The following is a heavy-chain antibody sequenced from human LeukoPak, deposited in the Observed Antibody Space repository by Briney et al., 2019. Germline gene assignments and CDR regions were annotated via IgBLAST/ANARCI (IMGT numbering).Heavy chain of an antibody. CDR2: IYHSGST. CDR3: ARQGTITYAYFDY. V-gene: IGHV4-4*02. Sequence: PSETLSLTCTVSGGSISSSNWWSWVRQPPGKGLEWIGEIYHSGSTNYNPSLKSRVTISVDKSKNQFSLKLGSVTAADTAVYYCARQGTITYAYFDYWSQGTLVTVSS. D-gene: IGHD2-2*01. CDR1: GGSISSSNW. J-gene: IGHJ4*02.